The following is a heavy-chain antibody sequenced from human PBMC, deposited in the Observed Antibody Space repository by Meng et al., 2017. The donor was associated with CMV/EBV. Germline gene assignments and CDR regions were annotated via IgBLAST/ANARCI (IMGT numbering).Heavy chain of an antibody. CDR1: GGTFSSYA. J-gene: IGHJ6*02. CDR2: IIPIFGTA. V-gene: IGHV1-69*05. CDR3: ARDAVAAPPYYYGMDV. D-gene: IGHD6-19*01. Sequence: SVKVSCRASGGTFSSYAISWVRQAPGQGLEWRGGIIPIFGTANYAQKFQGRVTITTDESTSTAYMELSSLRSEDTAVYYCARDAVAAPPYYYGMDVWGQGTTVTVSS.